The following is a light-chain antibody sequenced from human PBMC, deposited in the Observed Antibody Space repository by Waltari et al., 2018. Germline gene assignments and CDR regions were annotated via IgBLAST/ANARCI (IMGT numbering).Light chain of an antibody. CDR2: WAS. V-gene: IGKV4-1*01. Sequence: DIVMTHSPDTLAVSLGERATINCTTSQSVLYRSNNKNYLAWYQQKPGQPPKLRIYWASTRDSGVPDRFIGSGSGTEFTLTIRSLQAEDVAVYYCQQYVRTPSLTFGGGTKVEI. CDR1: QSVLYRSNNKNY. J-gene: IGKJ4*01. CDR3: QQYVRTPSLT.